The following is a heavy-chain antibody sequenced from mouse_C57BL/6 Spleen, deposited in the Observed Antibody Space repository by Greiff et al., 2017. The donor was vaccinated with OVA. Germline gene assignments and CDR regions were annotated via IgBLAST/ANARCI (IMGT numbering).Heavy chain of an antibody. J-gene: IGHJ2*01. Sequence: VQLKQSGPELVKPGASVKIPCKASGYTFTDYNMDWVKQSHGKSLEWIGDINPNNGGTIYNQKFKGKATLTVDKSSSTAYMELRSLTSEDTAVYYCARISGSSYYFDYWGQGTTLTVSS. V-gene: IGHV1-18*01. D-gene: IGHD1-1*01. CDR2: INPNNGGT. CDR3: ARISGSSYYFDY. CDR1: GYTFTDYN.